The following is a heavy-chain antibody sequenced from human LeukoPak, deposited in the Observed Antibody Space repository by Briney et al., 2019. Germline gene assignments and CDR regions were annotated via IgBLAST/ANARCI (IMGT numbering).Heavy chain of an antibody. CDR2: INPNSGGT. Sequence: WASVKVSCKASGYTFTGYYMHWVRQAPGQGLEWMGWINPNSGGTNYAQKFQGRVTMTRNTSISTAYMELSSLRSEDTAVYYCARGQGGYVWGSYRRHARIPDAFDIWGQGTMVTVSS. D-gene: IGHD3-16*02. V-gene: IGHV1-2*02. CDR1: GYTFTGYY. CDR3: ARGQGGYVWGSYRRHARIPDAFDI. J-gene: IGHJ3*02.